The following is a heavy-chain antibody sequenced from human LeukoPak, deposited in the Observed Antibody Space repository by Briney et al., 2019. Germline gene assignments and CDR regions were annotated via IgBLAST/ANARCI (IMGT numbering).Heavy chain of an antibody. CDR2: ISSSSSYI. CDR3: ARGQTQYCSGGSCYPGVFDY. D-gene: IGHD2-15*01. Sequence: GGSLRLSCAASGFTFSSYSMNWVRQAPGKGLEWVSSISSSSSYIYYADSVKGRFTISRDNAKNPLYLQMNSLRAEDTAVYYCARGQTQYCSGGSCYPGVFDYWGQGTLVTVSS. V-gene: IGHV3-21*01. J-gene: IGHJ4*02. CDR1: GFTFSSYS.